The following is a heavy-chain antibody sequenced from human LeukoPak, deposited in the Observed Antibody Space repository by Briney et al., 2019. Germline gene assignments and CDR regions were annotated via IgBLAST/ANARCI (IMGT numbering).Heavy chain of an antibody. D-gene: IGHD3-3*01. J-gene: IGHJ4*02. CDR3: ARGAPDYDFRGPFDY. CDR1: GFPFISYS. Sequence: GSLRLSCAASGFPFISYSMNWVRQAPGKGLEWVSSISSSSSYIYYADSVKGRFTISRDNAKNSLYLQMNSLRAEDTAVYYCARGAPDYDFRGPFDYWGQGTLVTVSS. V-gene: IGHV3-21*01. CDR2: ISSSSSYI.